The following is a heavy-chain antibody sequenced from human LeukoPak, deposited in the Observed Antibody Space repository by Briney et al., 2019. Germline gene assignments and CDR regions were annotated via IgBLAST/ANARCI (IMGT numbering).Heavy chain of an antibody. V-gene: IGHV3-74*01. CDR2: INSDGSRI. D-gene: IGHD3-22*01. Sequence: GGSLRLSCAASGIPFSNYWMHWVRQAPGKGLKWVSRINSDGSRITYADSVKGRFTISRDNAKNTLYLQMNSLRVEDTAVYYCASSPVITRDWGQGTLVTVSS. CDR1: GIPFSNYW. CDR3: ASSPVITRD. J-gene: IGHJ4*02.